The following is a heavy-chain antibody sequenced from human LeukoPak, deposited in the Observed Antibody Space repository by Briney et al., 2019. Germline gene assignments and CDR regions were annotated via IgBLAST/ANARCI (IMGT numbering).Heavy chain of an antibody. CDR3: ARGTDSGYDSTGSFDY. V-gene: IGHV3-21*01. J-gene: IGHJ4*02. CDR2: ITSSGSFI. CDR1: GFTFNAYS. D-gene: IGHD5-12*01. Sequence: PGGSLRLFCAASGFTFNAYSMNWVRQAPGQGLEWVSSITSSGSFIYYRDSLKGRFTISRDNAKNSLCLHLNSLRDDDTAVYYCARGTDSGYDSTGSFDYWGQGALVTVSS.